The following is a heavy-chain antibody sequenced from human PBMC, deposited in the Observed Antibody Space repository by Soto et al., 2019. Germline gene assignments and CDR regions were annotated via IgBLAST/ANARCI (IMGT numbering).Heavy chain of an antibody. V-gene: IGHV4-31*03. CDR1: GGSISSGGYY. Sequence: QVQLQESGPGLVKPSQTLSLTCTVSGGSISSGGYYWSWIRQHPGKGLEWIGYIYYSGSTYYNPSLKSRVTISVDTSKNQFSLKLSSVTAADTAVYYCARRLVTMVRGVKNAFDIWGQGTMVTVSS. D-gene: IGHD3-10*01. CDR2: IYYSGST. CDR3: ARRLVTMVRGVKNAFDI. J-gene: IGHJ3*02.